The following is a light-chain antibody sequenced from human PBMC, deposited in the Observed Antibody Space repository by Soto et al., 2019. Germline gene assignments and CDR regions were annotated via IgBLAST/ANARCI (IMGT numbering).Light chain of an antibody. CDR3: QQYDNWPRT. V-gene: IGKV3-15*01. CDR2: AVS. J-gene: IGKJ5*01. CDR1: QSISSN. Sequence: EIVMTQSPATLSVSPGERATLSCRASQSISSNLAWYQQKPGQAPRLLIYAVSTRATGIPARFSGSGSGTEFTLTISSLQSEDFAVYYCQQYDNWPRTFGQGTRLEIK.